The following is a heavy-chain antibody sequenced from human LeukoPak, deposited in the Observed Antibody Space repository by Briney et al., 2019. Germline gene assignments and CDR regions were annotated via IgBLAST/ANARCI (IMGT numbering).Heavy chain of an antibody. D-gene: IGHD1-20*01. Sequence: SETLSLTCTVSGGSISSYYWSWIRQPPGKGLEWIGYIYYSGSTNYNPSLKSRVTISVDTSKNQFSLELSSVTAADTAVYYCATLHITGTTDYWGQGTLVTVSS. CDR1: GGSISSYY. J-gene: IGHJ4*02. CDR2: IYYSGST. CDR3: ATLHITGTTDY. V-gene: IGHV4-59*08.